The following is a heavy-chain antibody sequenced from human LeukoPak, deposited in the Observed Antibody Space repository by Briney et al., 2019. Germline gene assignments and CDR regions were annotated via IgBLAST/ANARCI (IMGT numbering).Heavy chain of an antibody. CDR2: IYYSGST. V-gene: IGHV4-39*01. J-gene: IGHJ6*03. CDR1: GGSLSSSSYY. Sequence: PSETLSLTCTVSGGSLSSSSYYWGWIRPPPGKGLEWIGSIYYSGSTYSNPSLKSRATISVDTSKNQSSLKLSSVTAADTAVYYCARHWVGRNPIYYYYYMDVWGKGTTVTVSS. D-gene: IGHD1-14*01. CDR3: ARHWVGRNPIYYYYYMDV.